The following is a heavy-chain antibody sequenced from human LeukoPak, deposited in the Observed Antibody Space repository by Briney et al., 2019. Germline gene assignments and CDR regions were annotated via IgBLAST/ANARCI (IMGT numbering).Heavy chain of an antibody. V-gene: IGHV3-23*01. CDR1: GITLSNYG. CDR2: ISDSGGST. D-gene: IGHD3-22*01. Sequence: GGSLRLYCAVSGITLSNYGMSWVRQAPGKGLEWVAGISDSGGSTNYADSVKGRFTISRDNPKNTLYLQMNSLRAEDTAVYFCAKRGVVIRVILVGFHKEAYYFDSWGQGALVTVSS. CDR3: AKRGVVIRVILVGFHKEAYYFDS. J-gene: IGHJ4*02.